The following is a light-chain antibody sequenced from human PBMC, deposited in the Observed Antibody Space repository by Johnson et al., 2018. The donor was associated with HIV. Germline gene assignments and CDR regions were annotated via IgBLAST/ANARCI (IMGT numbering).Light chain of an antibody. CDR2: DNN. CDR1: SSNIGNNY. J-gene: IGLJ1*01. CDR3: GTWDSSLSVYV. V-gene: IGLV1-51*01. Sequence: QLVLTQPPSVSAAPGQKVTISCSGSSSNIGNNYVSWYQQLPGTAPKLLIYDNNKRPSVIPYRFSGSKSGTSATLGITGLQTGDEADYYCGTWDSSLSVYVFGTGTKVTVL.